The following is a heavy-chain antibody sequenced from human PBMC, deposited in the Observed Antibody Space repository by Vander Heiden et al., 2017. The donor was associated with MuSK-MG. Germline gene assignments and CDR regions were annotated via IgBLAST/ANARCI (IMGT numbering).Heavy chain of an antibody. Sequence: EVQLLESGGGLVQPGGSLRLSCAASGFTFTNYAMTWVRQAQGTGLEWVAGMRGNGGSTHYADSVKGRFTISRDNSKNTLYLQMNSLRVEDTAVYHCTKDQTYSDFWTGYSEYWGPGTRVTVSS. J-gene: IGHJ4*02. V-gene: IGHV3-23*01. CDR1: GFTFTNYA. D-gene: IGHD3-3*01. CDR2: MRGNGGST. CDR3: TKDQTYSDFWTGYSEY.